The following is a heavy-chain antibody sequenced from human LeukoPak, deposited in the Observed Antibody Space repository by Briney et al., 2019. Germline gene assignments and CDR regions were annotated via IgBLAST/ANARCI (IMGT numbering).Heavy chain of an antibody. CDR2: ISGSGGSI. CDR1: GFTFSSYA. J-gene: IGHJ4*02. Sequence: GGSLRLSCVASGFTFSSYAMSWVRQAPGKGLEWVSGISGSGGSIYYADSVKGRFTISRDNSKNTLYLQMNSLRAEDTAVYYCAKGWSKNYFDYWGQGTLVTVSS. V-gene: IGHV3-23*01. CDR3: AKGWSKNYFDY.